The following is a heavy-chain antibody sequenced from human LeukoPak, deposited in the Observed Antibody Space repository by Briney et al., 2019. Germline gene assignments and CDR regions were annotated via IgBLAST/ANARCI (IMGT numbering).Heavy chain of an antibody. CDR3: ARASSSWAGYFDY. Sequence: PGGSLRLSCAASGFTFSNYWMSWVRQAPGTGLEWVANINQHGSEKYYVDSVKGRFTISRDNAKNSLYLQMDSLRAEDTAVYYCARASSSWAGYFDYWGQGTLVTVSS. V-gene: IGHV3-7*01. CDR2: INQHGSEK. CDR1: GFTFSNYW. D-gene: IGHD6-13*01. J-gene: IGHJ4*02.